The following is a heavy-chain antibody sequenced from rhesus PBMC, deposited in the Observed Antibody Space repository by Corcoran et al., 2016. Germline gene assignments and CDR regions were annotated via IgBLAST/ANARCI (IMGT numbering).Heavy chain of an antibody. CDR3: ARIASSWSNFDY. Sequence: QVQLQESGPAVVKPSETLSLTCAVSGGSISSSNWWSWISQSPGKGLEWIRGIYGSGGSTEYNPSLKKRVTSSRDTSKNQFALKLGSGTAADTAVYYCARIASSWSNFDYWGQGVLVTVSS. CDR1: GGSISSSNW. J-gene: IGHJ4*01. D-gene: IGHD6-13*01. V-gene: IGHV4-93*01. CDR2: IYGSGGST.